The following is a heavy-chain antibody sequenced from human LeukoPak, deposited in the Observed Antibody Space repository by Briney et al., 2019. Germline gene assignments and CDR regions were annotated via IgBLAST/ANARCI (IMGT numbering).Heavy chain of an antibody. V-gene: IGHV4-34*01. CDR2: INHSGST. Sequence: SETQSLTCAVYGGSFSGYYWSWIRQPPGKGLEWIGEINHSGSTNYNPSLKSRVTISVDTSKNQFSLKLSSVTAADTAVYYCASGYSSSWYSVGRDYWGQGTLVTVSS. CDR1: GGSFSGYY. J-gene: IGHJ4*02. CDR3: ASGYSSSWYSVGRDY. D-gene: IGHD6-13*01.